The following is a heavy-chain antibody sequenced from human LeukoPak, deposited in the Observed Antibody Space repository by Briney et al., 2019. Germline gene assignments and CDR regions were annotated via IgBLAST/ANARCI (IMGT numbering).Heavy chain of an antibody. Sequence: GVSLRLSCAASGFTFSSYAMSWVRQAPGKGLEWVSSISGSGGSTYYAYSVKGRFTISRDNSKNTLDLQKNSLRAEDTAVYYCAKGRVVGADLDYWGQGTLVTVSS. CDR2: ISGSGGST. CDR1: GFTFSSYA. CDR3: AKGRVVGADLDY. D-gene: IGHD1-26*01. V-gene: IGHV3-23*01. J-gene: IGHJ4*02.